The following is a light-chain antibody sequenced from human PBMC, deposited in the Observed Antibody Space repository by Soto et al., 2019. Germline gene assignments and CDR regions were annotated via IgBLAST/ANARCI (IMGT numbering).Light chain of an antibody. J-gene: IGKJ4*01. CDR2: DAS. Sequence: DIQMTQSPSSLSASVGDRVTVTCRASQDIGNYLCWYQQRLGKAPKLLIYDASYLEAGVPSRFSGSGSGTDFTFTISSLQPEDVATYYCQQHDSLPLTFGGGTKVEMK. V-gene: IGKV1-33*01. CDR1: QDIGNY. CDR3: QQHDSLPLT.